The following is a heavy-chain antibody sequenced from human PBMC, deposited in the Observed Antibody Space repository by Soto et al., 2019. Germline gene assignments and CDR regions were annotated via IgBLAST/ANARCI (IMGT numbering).Heavy chain of an antibody. V-gene: IGHV3-23*04. CDR3: AKRPRALLTFDY. D-gene: IGHD1-26*01. Sequence: EVQLVDSGGGLVQPGGSLRHSCAASGSIFSNYVMSWVRQAPGKGLEWVSSISDSGGTSYYADSVKGRFTISRDNSKNTLYLQMNSLRAEDTAIYYCAKRPRALLTFDYWGQGTLVTVSS. CDR2: ISDSGGTS. CDR1: GSIFSNYV. J-gene: IGHJ4*02.